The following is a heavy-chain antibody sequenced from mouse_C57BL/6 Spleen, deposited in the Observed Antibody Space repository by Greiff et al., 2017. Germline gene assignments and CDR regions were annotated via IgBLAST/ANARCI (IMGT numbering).Heavy chain of an antibody. V-gene: IGHV1-82*01. CDR3: ARSHNWAWFAY. D-gene: IGHD4-1*02. Sequence: VKLMESGPELVKPGASVKISCTASGYAFSSSWMNWVKQRPGKGLEWIGRIYHGDGDTNYNGKFKGKATLTADKSSSTAYMQLSSLTSEDSAVYFCARSHNWAWFAYWGQGTLVTVSA. CDR2: IYHGDGDT. J-gene: IGHJ3*01. CDR1: GYAFSSSW.